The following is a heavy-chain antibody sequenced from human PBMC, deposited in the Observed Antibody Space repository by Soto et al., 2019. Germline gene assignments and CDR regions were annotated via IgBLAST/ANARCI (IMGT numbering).Heavy chain of an antibody. J-gene: IGHJ4*02. CDR1: GDSVSSSSVT. CDR3: VSLNGIGWLAF. V-gene: IGHV6-1*01. D-gene: IGHD3-22*01. Sequence: SQTLSLTCDISGDSVSSSSVTWNWIRQSPSRGLEWPGRTYYRSRWYNDYAESVKSRIIINPDTSKNQFSLHLNSVTPDATVFSFCVSLNGIGWLAFWGRGSLDTVSS. CDR2: TYYRSRWYN.